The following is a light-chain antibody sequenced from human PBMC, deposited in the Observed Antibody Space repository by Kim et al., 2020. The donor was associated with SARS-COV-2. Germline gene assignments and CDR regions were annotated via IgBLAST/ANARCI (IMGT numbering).Light chain of an antibody. J-gene: IGKJ3*01. CDR1: QSLVYSDGNTS. CDR2: KVS. Sequence: PASISCTSSQSLVYSDGNTSLNWFHQRPGQSPRRLIYKVSNRDSGVPDRFSGSGSGTDFTLQISRVEAEDVGVYYCMQGTHWPFTFGPGTKVDIK. V-gene: IGKV2-30*01. CDR3: MQGTHWPFT.